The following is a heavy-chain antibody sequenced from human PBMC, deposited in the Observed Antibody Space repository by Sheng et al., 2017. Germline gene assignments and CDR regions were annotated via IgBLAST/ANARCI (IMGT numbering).Heavy chain of an antibody. D-gene: IGHD3-10*01. CDR2: ISSSGTTI. V-gene: IGHV3-48*03. Sequence: EVQLVESGGGLVQPGGSLRLSCAASGFAFSTYDMNWVRQAPGKGLEWISYISSSGTTIYYADSVKGRFTISRDNAKNSLYLQMNSLRAEDTASYYCARAWFGVDYWGQGTLVTVSS. J-gene: IGHJ4*02. CDR3: ARAWFGVDY. CDR1: GFAFSTYD.